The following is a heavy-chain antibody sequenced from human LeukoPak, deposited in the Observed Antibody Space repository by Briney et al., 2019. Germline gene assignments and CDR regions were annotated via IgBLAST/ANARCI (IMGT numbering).Heavy chain of an antibody. Sequence: PSETLSLTCTVSGGSISSSSYYWGWIRQPPGKGLEWIGSIYYSGSTYYNPSLKSRVTISVDTSKNQFSLKLSSVTAADTAVYYCARVGPMFPPGYMDAWGKGTTVTVSS. V-gene: IGHV4-39*07. CDR2: IYYSGST. J-gene: IGHJ6*03. CDR3: ARVGPMFPPGYMDA. CDR1: GGSISSSSYY. D-gene: IGHD3-10*02.